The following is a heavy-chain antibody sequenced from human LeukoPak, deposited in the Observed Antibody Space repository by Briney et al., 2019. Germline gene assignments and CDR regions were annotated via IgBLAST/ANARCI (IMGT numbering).Heavy chain of an antibody. J-gene: IGHJ4*02. V-gene: IGHV5-51*01. CDR2: IHPGDSDT. D-gene: IGHD6-13*01. Sequence: GESLKISCKGSGYSFTNYWIGWVRQMPGKGLEWMGIIHPGDSDTRYSPSFQGQVTFSADRSISAAYLHWGSLKASDTAMYYCARLGGSPWSPFDSWGQGTLVIVSS. CDR1: GYSFTNYW. CDR3: ARLGGSPWSPFDS.